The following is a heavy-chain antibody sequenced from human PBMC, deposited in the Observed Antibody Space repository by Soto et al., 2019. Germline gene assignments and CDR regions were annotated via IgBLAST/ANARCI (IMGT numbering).Heavy chain of an antibody. CDR2: ISGSGGST. J-gene: IGHJ4*02. Sequence: GGSLRLSCAASGFTFTSYAMSWVRQAPGKGLEWVSAISGSGGSTYYADSVRGRFTISRDNSKNTLYLQMNSLRAEDTAVDHWGKEESTSHRSGYWGQGTLVTVSS. CDR3: GKEESTSHRSGY. V-gene: IGHV3-23*01. CDR1: GFTFTSYA.